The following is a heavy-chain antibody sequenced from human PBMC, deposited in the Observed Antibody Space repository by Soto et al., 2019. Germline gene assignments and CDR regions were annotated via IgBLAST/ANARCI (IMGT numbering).Heavy chain of an antibody. J-gene: IGHJ6*03. CDR1: GGTFSSYT. Sequence: ASVKVSCKASGGTFSSYTISWVRQAPGQGLEWMGRIIPILGIASYAQKFQGRVTITADKSTSTAYMELSSLRSEDTAVYYCASPYGSTRPVYYYYYMDVWGKGTTVTVSS. CDR3: ASPYGSTRPVYYYYYMDV. D-gene: IGHD6-13*01. V-gene: IGHV1-69*02. CDR2: IIPILGIA.